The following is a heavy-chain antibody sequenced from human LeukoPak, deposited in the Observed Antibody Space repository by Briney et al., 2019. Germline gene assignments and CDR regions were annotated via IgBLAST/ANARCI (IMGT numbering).Heavy chain of an antibody. CDR2: IYTSGST. D-gene: IGHD3-10*01. V-gene: IGHV4-61*02. CDR1: GGSISSGSYY. Sequence: SETLSLTCTVSGGSISSGSYYWSWIRQPAGKGLEWIGRIYTSGSTNYNPSLKSRVTISVDTSKNQFSLKLSSVTAADTAVYYCAGDTVAGSGSYLEGHWGQGTLVTVSS. CDR3: AGDTVAGSGSYLEGH. J-gene: IGHJ4*02.